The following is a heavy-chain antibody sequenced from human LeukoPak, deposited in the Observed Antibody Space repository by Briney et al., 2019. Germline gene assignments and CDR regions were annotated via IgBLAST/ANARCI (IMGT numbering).Heavy chain of an antibody. V-gene: IGHV4-61*02. CDR1: GGSVTSDIYY. D-gene: IGHD3-10*01. CDR2: ILASGIT. Sequence: SETLSLTCTVSGGSVTSDIYYWTWIRQPAGKGLEWIGRILASGITSYNPSLEGRLTISVDTAKNQFSLKLTSVTVADTAVYYCARDRGFNTARGVPSWFDPWGKGTLVTVSS. CDR3: ARDRGFNTARGVPSWFDP. J-gene: IGHJ5*02.